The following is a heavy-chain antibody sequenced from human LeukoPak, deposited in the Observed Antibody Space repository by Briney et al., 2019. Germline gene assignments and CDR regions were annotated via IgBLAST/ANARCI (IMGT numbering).Heavy chain of an antibody. Sequence: PSETLSLTCTVSGGSISSHYWSWIRQPPGKGLEWIGHIYYSGSTNYNPSLKSRVTISVDTSKNQFSLKLSSVTAADTAVYYCARGATNFDYWGQGTLVTVSS. CDR2: IYYSGST. J-gene: IGHJ4*02. CDR3: ARGATNFDY. CDR1: GGSISSHY. D-gene: IGHD1-26*01. V-gene: IGHV4-59*11.